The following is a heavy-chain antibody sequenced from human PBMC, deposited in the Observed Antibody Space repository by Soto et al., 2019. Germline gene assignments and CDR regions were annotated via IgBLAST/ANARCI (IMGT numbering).Heavy chain of an antibody. Sequence: PGGSLRLSCAASGFTFSNAWMSWVRQAPGKGLEWVGHIKSKTDGGTTDYAAPVKGRFTISRDDSKNTLYLQMNSLKTEDTAVYYCTTEAADYGVAFDYWGQGTLVTSPQ. J-gene: IGHJ4*02. D-gene: IGHD4-17*01. CDR2: IKSKTDGGTT. V-gene: IGHV3-15*01. CDR1: GFTFSNAW. CDR3: TTEAADYGVAFDY.